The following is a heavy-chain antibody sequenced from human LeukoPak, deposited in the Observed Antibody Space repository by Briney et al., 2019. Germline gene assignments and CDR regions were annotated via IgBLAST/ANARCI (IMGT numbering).Heavy chain of an antibody. CDR3: ASSHGSGSYYYIDY. D-gene: IGHD3-10*01. J-gene: IGHJ4*02. Sequence: SETLSLTCTVSGGSISSYYWSWIRQPPGKGLEWMGYIYYSGSTNYNPSLKSRVTISVDTSKNQFSLKLSSVTAADTAVYYCASSHGSGSYYYIDYWGQGTLVTVPS. CDR2: IYYSGST. CDR1: GGSISSYY. V-gene: IGHV4-59*01.